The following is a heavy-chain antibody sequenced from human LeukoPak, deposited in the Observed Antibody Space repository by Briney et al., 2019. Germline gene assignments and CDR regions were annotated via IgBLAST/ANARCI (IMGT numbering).Heavy chain of an antibody. Sequence: PGGSLRLCCAASGFDFSNYGMAWVRQTQGKGLEWVSTISGSGSNTHYADSVKGRFTISRDNSKNTLYLQMNSLRAEDTAIYYCVKDVGGPTFFDYWGQGTLVTVSS. CDR1: GFDFSNYG. V-gene: IGHV3-23*01. J-gene: IGHJ4*02. CDR3: VKDVGGPTFFDY. CDR2: ISGSGSNT. D-gene: IGHD1-26*01.